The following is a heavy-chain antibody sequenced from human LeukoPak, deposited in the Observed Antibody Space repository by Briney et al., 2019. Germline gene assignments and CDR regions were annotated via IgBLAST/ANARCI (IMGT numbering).Heavy chain of an antibody. CDR1: GVSFSGYY. CDR2: INHNGST. D-gene: IGHD3-10*01. J-gene: IGHJ4*02. Sequence: SETLSLTCAVYGVSFSGYYWSWIRQPPGKGLEWIGVINHNGSTNYNPSLTTRVTISINTSKNQFSLTQSSVTTADTAVSYCSRGRMVRDSPGYYFDYWGQGTLVTVSS. V-gene: IGHV4-34*01. CDR3: SRGRMVRDSPGYYFDY.